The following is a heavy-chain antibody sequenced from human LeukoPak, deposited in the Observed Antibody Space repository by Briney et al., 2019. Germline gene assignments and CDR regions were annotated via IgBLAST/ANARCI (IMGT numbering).Heavy chain of an antibody. V-gene: IGHV3-74*01. CDR2: INSDGSTT. D-gene: IGHD3-22*01. J-gene: IGHJ3*01. CDR1: GFTFSSYW. Sequence: GGSLRLSCAASGFTFSSYWMHWVRQAPGKGLVWVSNINSDGSTTSYADSVKGRFTISRDNARNTLFLRMNSLRDEDTAVYYCTRGWHYYDSSGKASDLWGQGTVVTVSS. CDR3: TRGWHYYDSSGKASDL.